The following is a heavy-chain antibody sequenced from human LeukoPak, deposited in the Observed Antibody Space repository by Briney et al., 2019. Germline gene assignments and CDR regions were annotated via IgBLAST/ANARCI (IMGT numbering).Heavy chain of an antibody. J-gene: IGHJ4*02. V-gene: IGHV3-48*03. D-gene: IGHD2/OR15-2a*01. CDR2: ISTSGSSI. CDR3: ARDWFHAIDY. CDR1: GFTFSSYE. Sequence: GGSLRLSCVASGFTFSSYEMNWVRQAPGKGLEWVSYISTSGSSIYYADSVKGRFTISRDNTKNSLYLQMNSLRAEDTAVYYCARDWFHAIDYWGQGTLVTVSS.